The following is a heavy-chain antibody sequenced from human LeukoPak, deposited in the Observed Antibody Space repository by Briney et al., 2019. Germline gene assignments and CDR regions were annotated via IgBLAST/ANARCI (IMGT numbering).Heavy chain of an antibody. Sequence: PGGSLRLSCAASGFTFTSYAMSWVRQAPGKGLEWVSAISGSGGDTYYADSVKGRFTISRHNSENTLYLQLSSLRAEDTAVYYCAKVVSGGGNYVMDVWGQGNTVTVSS. CDR2: ISGSGGDT. CDR3: AKVVSGGGNYVMDV. D-gene: IGHD2-15*01. V-gene: IGHV3-23*01. CDR1: GFTFTSYA. J-gene: IGHJ6*02.